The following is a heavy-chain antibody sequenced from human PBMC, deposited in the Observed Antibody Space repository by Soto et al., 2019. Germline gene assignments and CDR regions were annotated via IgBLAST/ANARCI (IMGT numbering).Heavy chain of an antibody. CDR3: AKTVGWDYYDSSGYPSWFDP. J-gene: IGHJ5*02. CDR1: GFTFSSYA. Sequence: EVQLLESGGGLVQPGGSLRLSCAASGFTFSSYAMSWVRQAPGKGLEWVSAISGSGSSTYYADSVKGRFTISRDNSKNTLYLQMNSLRAEDTAVYYCAKTVGWDYYDSSGYPSWFDPWGQGTLVTVSS. CDR2: ISGSGSST. V-gene: IGHV3-23*01. D-gene: IGHD3-22*01.